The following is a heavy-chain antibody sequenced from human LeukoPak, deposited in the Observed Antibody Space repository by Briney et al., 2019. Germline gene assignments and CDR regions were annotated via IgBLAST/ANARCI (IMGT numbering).Heavy chain of an antibody. D-gene: IGHD6-13*01. CDR3: AKQSAGSSTWYSLHFDY. CDR1: GFTLSSFA. CDR2: ISGSGGST. J-gene: IGHJ4*02. V-gene: IGHV3-23*01. Sequence: XGSLRLSCAASGFTLSSFAMTWARQAPGKGLEWVSVISGSGGSTYYTDSVKGRFTISRDNSKNTLYLQMNSLRAEDTAVYFCAKQSAGSSTWYSLHFDYWGEGTRVTVSS.